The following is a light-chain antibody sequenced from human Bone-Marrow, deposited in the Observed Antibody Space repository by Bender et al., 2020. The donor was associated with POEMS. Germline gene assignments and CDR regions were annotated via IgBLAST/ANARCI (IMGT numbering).Light chain of an antibody. V-gene: IGLV2-14*01. CDR2: EGS. CDR3: YCTTDDKWL. Sequence: QSALTQPDSMSGSPGQSITISCTGTSSDVGGYNYVSWYQQHPGKAPKLMIYEGSERPSGISERFSGSSSGTTVTLTISGAQVEDEADYYCYCTTDDKWLFGGGTKLTVL. CDR1: SSDVGGYNY. J-gene: IGLJ2*01.